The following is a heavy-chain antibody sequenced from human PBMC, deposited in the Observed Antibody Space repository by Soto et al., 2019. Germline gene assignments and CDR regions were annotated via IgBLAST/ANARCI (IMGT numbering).Heavy chain of an antibody. Sequence: SETLSLTCTVSGDSISSASYFWGWIRQPPGKGLEWIGSVYFVGNSYYNPSLKSRVSISVDASKNQFSLRLSSMTAADTGVYYCARENQRVPLGSYFDSWGQGTLVTVSS. V-gene: IGHV4-39*02. CDR1: GDSISSASYF. CDR2: VYFVGNS. J-gene: IGHJ4*02. CDR3: ARENQRVPLGSYFDS.